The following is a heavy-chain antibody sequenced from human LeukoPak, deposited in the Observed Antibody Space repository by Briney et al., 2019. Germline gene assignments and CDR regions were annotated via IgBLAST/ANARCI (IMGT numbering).Heavy chain of an antibody. J-gene: IGHJ6*03. CDR1: GFTFSSYG. D-gene: IGHD2-2*01. CDR3: AKMSCSSTSCYPTYYYYYYMDV. CDR2: ISYDGSNK. Sequence: GGSLRLSCAASGFTFSSYGMHWVRQAPGKGLEWVPVISYDGSNKYYADSVKGRFTISRDNSKNTLYLQMNSLRAEDTAVYYCAKMSCSSTSCYPTYYYYYYMDVWGKGTTVTVSS. V-gene: IGHV3-30*18.